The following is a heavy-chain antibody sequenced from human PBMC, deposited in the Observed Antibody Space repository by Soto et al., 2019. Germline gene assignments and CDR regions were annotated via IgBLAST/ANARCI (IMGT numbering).Heavy chain of an antibody. J-gene: IGHJ5*02. D-gene: IGHD6-19*01. Sequence: GGSLRLSCAASGFTFSSYAMSWVRQAPGKGLEWVSAISGSGGSTYYADSVKGRFTISRDNSKNTLYLQMNSLRAEDTAVYYCAKGRDGGPPYSSGLFSWGQGTLVTVSS. CDR3: AKGRDGGPPYSSGLFS. V-gene: IGHV3-23*01. CDR1: GFTFSSYA. CDR2: ISGSGGST.